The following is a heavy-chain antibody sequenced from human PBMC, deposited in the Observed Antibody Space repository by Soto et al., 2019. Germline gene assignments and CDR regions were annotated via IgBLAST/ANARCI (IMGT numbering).Heavy chain of an antibody. CDR2: IIPIFGTA. Sequence: SVKVSCKASGGTFSSYAISWVRQAPGQGLEWMGGIIPIFGTANYAQKFQGRVTITADESTSTAYMELSSLRSEDTAVYYCATDRRYYDSSATYYFDYWGQGTLVTVSS. J-gene: IGHJ4*02. V-gene: IGHV1-69*13. D-gene: IGHD3-22*01. CDR1: GGTFSSYA. CDR3: ATDRRYYDSSATYYFDY.